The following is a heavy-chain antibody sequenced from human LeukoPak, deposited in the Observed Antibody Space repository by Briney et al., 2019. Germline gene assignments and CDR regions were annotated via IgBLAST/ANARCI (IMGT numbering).Heavy chain of an antibody. CDR2: FDLDDGGT. Sequence: ASVTVSCNVSTYTLTELYIHWVRHPPGQGLEWVGVFDLDDGGTSYAQKLKGRVTMTKDTSTSTAYMEMRSLRSDDTAVYYCARESDGDYDTAFDIWGQGTMVTVSS. V-gene: IGHV1-24*01. D-gene: IGHD4-17*01. CDR3: ARESDGDYDTAFDI. CDR1: TYTLTELY. J-gene: IGHJ3*02.